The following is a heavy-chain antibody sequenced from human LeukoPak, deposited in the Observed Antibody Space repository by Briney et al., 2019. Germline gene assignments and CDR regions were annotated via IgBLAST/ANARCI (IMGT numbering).Heavy chain of an antibody. CDR2: IYCSGST. Sequence: SQTLSLTCTVSGGSISSGGYYWSWIRQHPGKGLEWIGYIYCSGSTYYNPSLKSRVTISVDTSKNQFSLKLSSLTAADTAVYYCARNYYERGYYYYYGMDVWGQGTTVTVSS. D-gene: IGHD3-22*01. CDR1: GGSISSGGYY. V-gene: IGHV4-31*03. J-gene: IGHJ6*02. CDR3: ARNYYERGYYYYYGMDV.